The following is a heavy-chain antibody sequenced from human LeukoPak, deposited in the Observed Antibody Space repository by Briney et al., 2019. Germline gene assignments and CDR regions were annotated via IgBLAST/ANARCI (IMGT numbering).Heavy chain of an antibody. J-gene: IGHJ4*02. CDR2: IDYSGSS. V-gene: IGHV4-59*01. Sequence: TSETLSLTCTVSGGSISNYYWSWIRQPPGKGLEWIGFIDYSGSSNYNPSLKSRVTMSVDTSRNQFSLKLSSVTAADTAIYYCARGRGYSFGCDFWGQGTLVTVSS. CDR3: ARGRGYSFGCDF. D-gene: IGHD5-18*01. CDR1: GGSISNYY.